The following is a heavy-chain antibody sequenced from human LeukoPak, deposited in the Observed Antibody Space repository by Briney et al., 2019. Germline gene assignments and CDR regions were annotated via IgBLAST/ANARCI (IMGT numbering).Heavy chain of an antibody. V-gene: IGHV1-2*02. CDR3: APTAEAYTSWWKV. CDR1: GYKFTDDY. Sequence: EASVKVSCKASGYKFTDDYMHWVRRAPGQGLEFMGWINPDSGFTNYAQKFKGRVTMTRDTSISTAYLEVRSLTSDDTAVYYCAPTAEAYTSWWKVWGQGTLVTISS. J-gene: IGHJ4*02. CDR2: INPDSGFT. D-gene: IGHD3-16*01.